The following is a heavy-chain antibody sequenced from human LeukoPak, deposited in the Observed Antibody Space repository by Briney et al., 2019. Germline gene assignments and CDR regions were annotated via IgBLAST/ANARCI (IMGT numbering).Heavy chain of an antibody. CDR1: GYTFTSYD. CDR2: MNPNSGNT. J-gene: IGHJ4*02. Sequence: GASVKVSCKASGYTFTSYDINWVRQATGQGLEWMGWMNPNSGNTGYAQKFQGRVTMTRNTSISTAYMELSSLRVEDTAVYYCAKESDVAAAGIDYWGQGTLVTVSS. D-gene: IGHD6-13*01. V-gene: IGHV1-8*01. CDR3: AKESDVAAAGIDY.